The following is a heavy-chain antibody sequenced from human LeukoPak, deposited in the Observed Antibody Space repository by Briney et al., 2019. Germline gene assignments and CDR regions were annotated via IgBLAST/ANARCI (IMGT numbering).Heavy chain of an antibody. CDR3: ARAGGGDKQQLVWYFDL. J-gene: IGHJ2*01. Sequence: GGSLRLSCAASGFTFSRYWMHWVRQAPGKGLMWVSRISPDGSTTLYADSVKGRFTISRDNSKNTLYLQMNSLRAEDTAVYYCARAGGGDKQQLVWYFDLWGRGTLVTVSS. D-gene: IGHD6-13*01. CDR2: ISPDGSTT. V-gene: IGHV3-74*03. CDR1: GFTFSRYW.